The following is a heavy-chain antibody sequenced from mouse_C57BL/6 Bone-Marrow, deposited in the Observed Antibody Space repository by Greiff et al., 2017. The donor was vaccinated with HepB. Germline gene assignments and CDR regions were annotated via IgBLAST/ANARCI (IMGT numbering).Heavy chain of an antibody. J-gene: IGHJ4*01. CDR1: GFTFSSYA. CDR3: TRDHPLYYYGSKFHYYAMDY. Sequence: EVQLVESGEGLVMPGGSLKLSCAASGFTFSSYAMSWVRQTPEKRLEWVAYISSGGDYIYYADTVQGRFTISRDNARNTLYLQLRSLKSEDTAMYYCTRDHPLYYYGSKFHYYAMDYWGQGTSVTVSS. CDR2: ISSGGDYI. D-gene: IGHD1-1*01. V-gene: IGHV5-9-1*02.